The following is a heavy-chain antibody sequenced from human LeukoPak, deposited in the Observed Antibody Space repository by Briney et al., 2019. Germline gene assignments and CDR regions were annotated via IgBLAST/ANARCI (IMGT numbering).Heavy chain of an antibody. CDR2: IYYSGST. V-gene: IGHV4-39*01. J-gene: IGHJ4*02. CDR3: ARPRNSNVTLAAAAIDY. D-gene: IGHD6-13*01. CDR1: GDSISSSSYY. Sequence: SETLSLTFTLSGDSISSSSYYWGWIRQPPGKGLEWIGSIYYSGSTYYNPSLKSRVSISVDTTKSQFSLKLSSVTAADTAVYYCARPRNSNVTLAAAAIDYRGQGTLVTVSS.